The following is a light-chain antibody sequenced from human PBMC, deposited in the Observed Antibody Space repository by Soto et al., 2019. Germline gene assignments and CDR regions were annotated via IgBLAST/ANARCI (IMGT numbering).Light chain of an antibody. CDR1: QSISSY. CDR2: AAS. Sequence: DIQMTQSPSSLSASVGDRVTITCRASQSISSYLNWYQQKPGKAPKLLIYAASSLQSGVPSRFSGSGYGTDFTLNISRLQPEDFATYYCQHSYSTPLTFGGGTKVEIK. J-gene: IGKJ4*02. CDR3: QHSYSTPLT. V-gene: IGKV1-39*01.